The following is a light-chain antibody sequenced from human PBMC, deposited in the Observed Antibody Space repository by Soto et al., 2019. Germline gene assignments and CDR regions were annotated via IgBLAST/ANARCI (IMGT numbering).Light chain of an antibody. CDR3: QQYNSYSFT. CDR1: QDIGNH. CDR2: AAS. Sequence: DIQMTQSPSAMSASVGDRVTISCRASQDIGNHLAWFQQKPGKVPQRLIYAASSLQTGVPSRFSGSGSGTDFTLTISSLQPDDFATYYCQQYNSYSFTFGPGTKVDIK. V-gene: IGKV1-17*03. J-gene: IGKJ3*01.